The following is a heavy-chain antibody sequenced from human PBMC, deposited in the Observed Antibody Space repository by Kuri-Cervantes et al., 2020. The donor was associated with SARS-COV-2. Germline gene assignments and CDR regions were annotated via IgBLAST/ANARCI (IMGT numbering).Heavy chain of an antibody. D-gene: IGHD6-13*01. Sequence: SQTLSLTCAVYGGSFSGYYWSWIRQPPGKGLEWIGEINHSGSTNHNPSLKSRVTISVDTSKNQFSLKLSSVTAADTAVYYCARGRRSSSWYGYYYYGMDVWGQGTTVTVSS. CDR3: ARGRRSSSWYGYYYYGMDV. CDR2: INHSGST. J-gene: IGHJ6*02. CDR1: GGSFSGYY. V-gene: IGHV4-34*01.